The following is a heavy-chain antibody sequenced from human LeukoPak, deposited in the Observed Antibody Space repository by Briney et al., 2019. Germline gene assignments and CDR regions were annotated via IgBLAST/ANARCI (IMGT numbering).Heavy chain of an antibody. D-gene: IGHD1-26*01. V-gene: IGHV1-46*01. CDR3: ARKVGAMYYFDY. J-gene: IGHJ4*02. CDR2: INPSGGST. Sequence: ASVKVSCKASGYTFTNYYMHWVRQAPGQGLEWMGIINPSGGSTSYAQKFQGRLTMTRDTSTSTVYMELSSLRSEDTAVYYCARKVGAMYYFDYWGRGTLVTVSS. CDR1: GYTFTNYY.